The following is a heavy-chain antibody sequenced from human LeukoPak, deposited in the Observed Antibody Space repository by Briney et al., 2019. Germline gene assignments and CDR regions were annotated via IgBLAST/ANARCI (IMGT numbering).Heavy chain of an antibody. J-gene: IGHJ4*02. CDR2: VYPEDGET. Sequence: ATVKISCKVAGYTFTDYYMHWVQQAPGKGLEWMGLVYPEDGETIYAEKFQGRVTITADTSTDTAYMELSSLRSEDTAVYYCATEGTIFGGEFDYWGQGTLVTVSS. V-gene: IGHV1-69-2*01. CDR3: ATEGTIFGGEFDY. CDR1: GYTFTDYY. D-gene: IGHD3-3*01.